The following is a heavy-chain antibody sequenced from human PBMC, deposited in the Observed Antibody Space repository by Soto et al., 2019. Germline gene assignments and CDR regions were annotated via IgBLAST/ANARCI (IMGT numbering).Heavy chain of an antibody. V-gene: IGHV1-18*01. Sequence: GASVKVCCKASGYTYTSYGITWVRQAPGQGLEWMGWISTYNGNTNYAQKLQGRVTMTTDTSTSTAYMELRSLRSDDTAVYYCARAPADIPDYWGQRTLVTVSS. CDR3: ARAPADIPDY. CDR2: ISTYNGNT. D-gene: IGHD2-2*02. J-gene: IGHJ4*02. CDR1: GYTYTSYG.